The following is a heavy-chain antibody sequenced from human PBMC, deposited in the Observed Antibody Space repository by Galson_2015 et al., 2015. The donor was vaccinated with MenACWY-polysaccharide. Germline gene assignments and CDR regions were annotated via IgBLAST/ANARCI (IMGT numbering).Heavy chain of an antibody. J-gene: IGHJ4*02. CDR2: HSVHKGNT. Sequence: SGRGSCKTSGYTFTTYAVHRLRQAPGQWLECVSWHSVHKGNTKYSHRFQISVSITRSTSESTAYKALGGLRSEVTAVYYCARGGTGSLAIDWGQGTLVTVSS. CDR3: ARGGTGSLAID. CDR1: GYTFTTYA. D-gene: IGHD7-27*01. V-gene: IGHV1-3*01.